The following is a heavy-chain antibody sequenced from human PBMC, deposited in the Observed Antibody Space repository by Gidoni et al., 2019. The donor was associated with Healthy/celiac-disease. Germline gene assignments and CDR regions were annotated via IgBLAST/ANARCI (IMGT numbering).Heavy chain of an antibody. CDR3: ARETYYDFWSGYADY. CDR1: GFLFSGYE. J-gene: IGHJ4*02. Sequence: EVQLVEAGGGLVQPGGSRRLYCAASGFLFSGYEMNWVRQDPGKGLEWVSYISSSGSTIYYADSVKGRFTIARDNAKNALYLQMNSLRAEDTAVYYCARETYYDFWSGYADYWGQGTLVTVSS. CDR2: ISSSGSTI. V-gene: IGHV3-48*03. D-gene: IGHD3-3*01.